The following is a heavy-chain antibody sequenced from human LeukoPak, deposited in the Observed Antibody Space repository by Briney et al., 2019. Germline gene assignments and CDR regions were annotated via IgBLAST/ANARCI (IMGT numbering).Heavy chain of an antibody. J-gene: IGHJ4*02. CDR1: GFTFSSYA. Sequence: GGSLRLSCAASGFTFSSYAMSWARQAPGKGLEWVSAISGSGGSTYYADSVKGRFTISRDNSKNTLYLQMNSLRAEDTAVYYCAKVKWRYYDSSGHYFDYWGQGTLVTVSS. CDR3: AKVKWRYYDSSGHYFDY. V-gene: IGHV3-23*01. D-gene: IGHD3-22*01. CDR2: ISGSGGST.